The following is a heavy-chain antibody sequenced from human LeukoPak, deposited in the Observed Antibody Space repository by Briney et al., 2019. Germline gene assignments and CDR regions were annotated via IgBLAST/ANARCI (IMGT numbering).Heavy chain of an antibody. CDR1: GGSISSGDYY. D-gene: IGHD3-22*01. CDR2: IYYSGST. V-gene: IGHV4-30-4*01. J-gene: IGHJ4*02. CDR3: AKEPYYYDSSGYSYYFDY. Sequence: SETLSLTCTVSGGSISSGDYYWSWIRQPPGKGLEWIGYIYYSGSTYYNPSLKSRVTISVDTSKNQFSLKLSSVTAADTAVYYRAKEPYYYDSSGYSYYFDYWGQGTLVTVSS.